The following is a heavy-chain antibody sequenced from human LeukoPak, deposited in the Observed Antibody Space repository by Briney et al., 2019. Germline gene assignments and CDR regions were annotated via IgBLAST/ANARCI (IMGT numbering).Heavy chain of an antibody. CDR1: GYTFTSYG. Sequence: GASVKVSCKASGYTFTSYGISWVRQAPGQGLEWMGWISAYNGNTNYAQKLQGRVTMTTDTSTSTAYMELRSLRSDDTAVYYCARVTYDSSGYYYVFDAFDIWGQGTMVTVSS. V-gene: IGHV1-18*01. D-gene: IGHD3-22*01. CDR3: ARVTYDSSGYYYVFDAFDI. CDR2: ISAYNGNT. J-gene: IGHJ3*02.